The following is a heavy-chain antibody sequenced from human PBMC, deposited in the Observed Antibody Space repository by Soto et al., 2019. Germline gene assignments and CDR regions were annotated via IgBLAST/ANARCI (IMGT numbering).Heavy chain of an antibody. D-gene: IGHD3-22*01. CDR2: IIPIFGTA. Sequence: SVKVSCKASGGTFSSYAISWVRQAPGQGLEWMGGIIPIFGTANYAQKFQGRVTITADESTSTAYMELSSLRSEDTAVYYCARERGSEYYYESSGFPNYFDYWGQGTLVTVSS. CDR3: ARERGSEYYYESSGFPNYFDY. V-gene: IGHV1-69*13. J-gene: IGHJ4*02. CDR1: GGTFSSYA.